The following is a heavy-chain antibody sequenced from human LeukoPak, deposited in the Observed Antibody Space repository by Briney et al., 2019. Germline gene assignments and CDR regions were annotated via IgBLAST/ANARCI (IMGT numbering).Heavy chain of an antibody. CDR3: ARLWFGESLGWFDP. V-gene: IGHV4-39*01. J-gene: IGHJ5*02. Sequence: SETLSLTCTVPGGSISSSSYYWGWIRQPPGKGLEWIGSIYYSGSTYYNPSLKSRVTISVDTSKNQFSLKLSSVTAADTAVYYCARLWFGESLGWFDPWGQGTLVTVSS. D-gene: IGHD3-10*01. CDR2: IYYSGST. CDR1: GGSISSSSYY.